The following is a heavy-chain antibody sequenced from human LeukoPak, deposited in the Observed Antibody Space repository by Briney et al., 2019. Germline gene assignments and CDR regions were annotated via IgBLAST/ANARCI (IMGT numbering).Heavy chain of an antibody. CDR1: GFTVSSNY. CDR2: IYSGGST. J-gene: IGHJ4*02. V-gene: IGHV3-66*01. Sequence: GGSLRLSCAASGFTVSSNYMSWVRQAPGKGLEWVSVIYSGGSTYYADSVKGRFTISRDNSKNTLYLQMNSLRAEDTAVYYCARGRVGRYSYGYYFDYWGQGTLVTVSS. D-gene: IGHD5-18*01. CDR3: ARGRVGRYSYGYYFDY.